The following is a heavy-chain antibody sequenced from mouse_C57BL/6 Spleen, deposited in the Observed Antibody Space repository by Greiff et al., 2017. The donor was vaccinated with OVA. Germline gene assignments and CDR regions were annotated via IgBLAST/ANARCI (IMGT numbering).Heavy chain of an antibody. V-gene: IGHV1-81*01. Sequence: VQLQQSGAELARPGASVKLSCKASGYTFTSYGISWVKQRTGQGLEWIGEIYPRSGNTYYNEKFKGKATLTADKSSSTAYMELRSLTSEDAAVYFCARWTTTVVARYFDVWGTGTTVTVSS. CDR2: IYPRSGNT. CDR3: ARWTTTVVARYFDV. CDR1: GYTFTSYG. D-gene: IGHD1-1*01. J-gene: IGHJ1*03.